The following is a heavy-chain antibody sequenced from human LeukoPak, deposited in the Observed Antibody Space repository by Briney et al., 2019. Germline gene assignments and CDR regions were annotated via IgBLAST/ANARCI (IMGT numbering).Heavy chain of an antibody. Sequence: GRSLRLSCAASGFTFSDYAIHWVRQSPGRGLQWVSVISYDGGSKYYADSVKGRFTISRDNSKNTLYLQMNSLRVEDTAIYYCARPQGGRQLWLHFDYWGQGTQVTVSS. CDR1: GFTFSDYA. J-gene: IGHJ4*02. V-gene: IGHV3-30-3*01. CDR3: ARPQGGRQLWLHFDY. CDR2: ISYDGGSK. D-gene: IGHD5-18*01.